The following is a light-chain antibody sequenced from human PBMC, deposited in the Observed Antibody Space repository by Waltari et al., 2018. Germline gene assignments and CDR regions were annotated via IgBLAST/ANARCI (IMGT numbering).Light chain of an antibody. CDR3: AAWDDSLGGVV. CDR1: SSTIYRTY. J-gene: IGLJ3*02. CDR2: GNN. Sequence: QSVLTQPPSASGTPGQLVTLSSSGPSSTIYRTYVYWYQQLPGMGTELLIYGNNQRPSGVPDRFSASKSGTSASLAISGRRAEDEADYYCAAWDDSLGGVVFGGGTKLTVL. V-gene: IGLV1-47*01.